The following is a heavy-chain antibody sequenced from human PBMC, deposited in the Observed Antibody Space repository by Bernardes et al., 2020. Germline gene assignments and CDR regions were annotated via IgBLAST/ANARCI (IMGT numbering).Heavy chain of an antibody. CDR2: ISAYNGNT. CDR3: ARDETNYEILTGWDY. Sequence: ASVKVSCKSSGYTFTSSGFSLLRQAPGQGPEWMGWISAYNGNTKYAQKFQGRVTMTTDTSTRTAFMELRSLTSDDTAVHYLARDETNYEILTGWDYWGQGTLLPVSS. V-gene: IGHV1-18*01. J-gene: IGHJ4*02. CDR1: GYTFTSSG. D-gene: IGHD3-9*01.